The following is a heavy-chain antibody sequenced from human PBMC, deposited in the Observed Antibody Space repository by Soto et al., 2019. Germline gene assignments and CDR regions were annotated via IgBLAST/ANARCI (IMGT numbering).Heavy chain of an antibody. CDR1: GYTFTSYD. Sequence: ASVKVSCKASGYTFTSYDINWVRQATGQGPEWMGWMNPNSGNTGYAQKFQGRVTMTRNTSISTAYMELSSLRSEDTAVYYCARGGYYDFWSGYYTDYYYYGMDVWGQGTTVTV. V-gene: IGHV1-8*01. CDR2: MNPNSGNT. D-gene: IGHD3-3*01. J-gene: IGHJ6*02. CDR3: ARGGYYDFWSGYYTDYYYYGMDV.